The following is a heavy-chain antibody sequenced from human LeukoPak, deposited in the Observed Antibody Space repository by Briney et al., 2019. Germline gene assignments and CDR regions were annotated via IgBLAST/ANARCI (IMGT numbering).Heavy chain of an antibody. CDR1: GYTFTSYD. J-gene: IGHJ4*02. Sequence: GASVKVSCKASGYTFTSYDINWVRQATGQGLECMGWMNPNRGNTGYAQNFQDRVTMTRNTAISTDYMELSSLRSEDTAVYYCARVQLERDFYYFDYWGQGTLVTVSS. D-gene: IGHD1-1*01. V-gene: IGHV1-8*01. CDR2: MNPNRGNT. CDR3: ARVQLERDFYYFDY.